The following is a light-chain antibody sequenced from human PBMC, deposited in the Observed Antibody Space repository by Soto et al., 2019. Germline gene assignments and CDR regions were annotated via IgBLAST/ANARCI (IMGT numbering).Light chain of an antibody. CDR2: DNN. Sequence: QSVLTQPPSVSAAPGQKVTISCSGSSSKIGNNYVSWYQQLPGTAPKLLIYDNNKRPSGIPDRFSGSKSGTSATLGITGLQTGDEADYYCGTWDSSLSGVVFGGGTKVTVL. CDR1: SSKIGNNY. V-gene: IGLV1-51*01. J-gene: IGLJ2*01. CDR3: GTWDSSLSGVV.